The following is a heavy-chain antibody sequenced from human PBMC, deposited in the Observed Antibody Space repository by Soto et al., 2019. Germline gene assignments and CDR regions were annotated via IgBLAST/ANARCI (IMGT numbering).Heavy chain of an antibody. Sequence: QVQLVQSGAEVKKPGASVKVSCKASGYTFTGHYIPWARQALEQGPEWMGEIGPESGATRYAQKFQGRVTMTRDMSITTVYMELNNLSPDDTAVYYCGRGRSGQIVVFYWGQGTPVTVSS. J-gene: IGHJ4*02. V-gene: IGHV1-2*02. D-gene: IGHD5-12*01. CDR2: IGPESGAT. CDR3: GRGRSGQIVVFY. CDR1: GYTFTGHY.